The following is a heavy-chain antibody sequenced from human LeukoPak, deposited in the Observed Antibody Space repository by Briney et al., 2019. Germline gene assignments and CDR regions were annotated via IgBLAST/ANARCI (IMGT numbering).Heavy chain of an antibody. CDR2: MNPNSGNT. CDR1: GYTFTSYD. D-gene: IGHD3-9*01. CDR3: ARDQSPITYYDILTGYREEYYFDY. Sequence: ASVKVSCKASGYTFTSYDINWVRQATGQGLEWMGWMNPNSGNTGYAQKLQGRVTMTTDTSTSTAYMELRSLRSDDTAVYYCARDQSPITYYDILTGYREEYYFDYWGQGTLVTVSS. V-gene: IGHV1-8*02. J-gene: IGHJ4*02.